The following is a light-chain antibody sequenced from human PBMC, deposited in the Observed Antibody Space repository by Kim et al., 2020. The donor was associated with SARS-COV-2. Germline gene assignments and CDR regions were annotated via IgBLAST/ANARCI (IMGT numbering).Light chain of an antibody. CDR2: KAS. J-gene: IGKJ2*01. CDR3: QQYNSYPYT. V-gene: IGKV1-5*03. CDR1: QSISSW. Sequence: DIQMTQSPSTLSASVGDRVTITCRASQSISSWLAWYQEKPGKAPKLLIYKASSLESGVPSRFSGSGSGTEFTLTISSLQPDDFATYYCQQYNSYPYTFGQGTKLEI.